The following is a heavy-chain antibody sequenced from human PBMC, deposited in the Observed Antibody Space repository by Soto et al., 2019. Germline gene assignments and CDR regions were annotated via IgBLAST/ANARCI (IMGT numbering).Heavy chain of an antibody. J-gene: IGHJ6*02. D-gene: IGHD2-2*01. Sequence: ASVKVSCRASGYTFTGYYMHWVRQAPGQGLEWMGWINPNSGGTNYAQKFQGRVTMTRDTSISTAYMELSRLRSDDTAVYYCARDLRFVVVPAAIPYYYYYGMDVWGQGTTVTAP. CDR3: ARDLRFVVVPAAIPYYYYYGMDV. V-gene: IGHV1-2*02. CDR2: INPNSGGT. CDR1: GYTFTGYY.